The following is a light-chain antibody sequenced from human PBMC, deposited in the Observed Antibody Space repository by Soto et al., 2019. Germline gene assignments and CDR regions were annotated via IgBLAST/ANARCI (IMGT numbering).Light chain of an antibody. CDR1: SSDVGGYNY. V-gene: IGLV2-8*01. CDR3: TSYAGGNHV. CDR2: EVN. Sequence: QSALTQPPSASGSPGQSVTISCTGTSSDVGGYNYVSWYQQNPGKVPKLMIYEVNKRPSGVPDRFSGSKSGNTASLTVSGLQAEDEADYYCTSYAGGNHVFGTGTKVTVL. J-gene: IGLJ1*01.